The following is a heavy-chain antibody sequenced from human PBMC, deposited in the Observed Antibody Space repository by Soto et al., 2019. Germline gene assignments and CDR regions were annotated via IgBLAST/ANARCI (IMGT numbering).Heavy chain of an antibody. J-gene: IGHJ6*02. CDR2: ISGSGGST. V-gene: IGHV3-23*01. CDR3: AMVPNYYYYGMDV. D-gene: IGHD2-15*01. CDR1: GFTFSSYA. Sequence: GSLRLSCAASGFTFSSYAMSWVRQAPGKGLEWVSAISGSGGSTYYADSVKGRFTISRDNSKNTLYLQMNSLRAEDTAVYYCAMVPNYYYYGMDVWGQGTTVTVSS.